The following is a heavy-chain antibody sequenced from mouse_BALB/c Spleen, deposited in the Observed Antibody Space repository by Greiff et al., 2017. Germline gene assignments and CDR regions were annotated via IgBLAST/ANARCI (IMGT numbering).Heavy chain of an antibody. V-gene: IGHV1S81*02. D-gene: IGHD1-1*01. CDR1: GYTFTSYW. CDR2: INPSNGRT. J-gene: IGHJ2*01. CDR3: TYGSPFDY. Sequence: QVQLQQPGAELVKPGASVKLSCKASGYTFTSYWMHWVKQRPGQGLEWIGEINPSNGRTNYNEKFKSKATLTVDKSSSTAYMQLSSLTNEDSAVYYCTYGSPFDYWGQGTTLTVSS.